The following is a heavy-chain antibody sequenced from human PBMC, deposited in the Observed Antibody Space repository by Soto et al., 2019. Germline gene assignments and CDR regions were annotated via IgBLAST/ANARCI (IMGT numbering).Heavy chain of an antibody. J-gene: IGHJ5*02. CDR2: ISPRSTFR. CDR3: ARGGGGGLFDP. CDR1: GFSFSDSY. Sequence: VGSLRLSCATSGFSFSDSYMSWIRQAPGKGLEWISYISPRSTFRDYAESVKGRFTISRDSVKNSLYLQMNNLTAGDTGVYYCARGGGGGLFDPWGQGSLVTVSS. D-gene: IGHD2-21*01. V-gene: IGHV3-11*06.